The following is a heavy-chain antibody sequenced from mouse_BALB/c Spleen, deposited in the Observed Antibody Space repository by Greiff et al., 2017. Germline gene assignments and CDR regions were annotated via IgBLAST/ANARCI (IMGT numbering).Heavy chain of an antibody. Sequence: VQLKQSGAELVKPGASVKLSCTASGFNIKDTYMHWVKPRPEQGLEWIGRIDPANGNTKYDPKFQGKASIAADTSSNTAYLQLSSLTSEDTAVYYCARGNCDAYFDDGGEGTTLTVSS. CDR2: IDPANGNT. J-gene: IGHJ2*01. D-gene: IGHD4-1*01. CDR1: GFNIKDTY. CDR3: ARGNCDAYFDD. V-gene: IGHV14-3*02.